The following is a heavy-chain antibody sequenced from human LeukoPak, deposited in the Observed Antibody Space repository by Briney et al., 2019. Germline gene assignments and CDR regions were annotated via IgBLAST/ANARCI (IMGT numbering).Heavy chain of an antibody. V-gene: IGHV4-4*02. Sequence: SATLSLTCAVSGGSISSTDWWSWVRRPPGKGLEWIGQIYHGGSTNFNPSLKSRVTISVDKSKNQFSLKLNSVTAADTAVYYCARDGAATVSGYAFDIWGQGTMVTVSS. J-gene: IGHJ3*02. CDR3: ARDGAATVSGYAFDI. CDR2: IYHGGST. D-gene: IGHD6-19*01. CDR1: GGSISSTDW.